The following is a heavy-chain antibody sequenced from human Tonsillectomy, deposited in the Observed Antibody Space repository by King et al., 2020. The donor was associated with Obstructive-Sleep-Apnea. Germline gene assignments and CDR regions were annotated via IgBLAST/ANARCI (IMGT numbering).Heavy chain of an antibody. D-gene: IGHD6-19*01. CDR3: ATFSSAWYFDY. Sequence: QLVQSGAEVKKPGASVKVSCKTSGYTFGTYGITWVRQAPGQGLEWMGWSNPNNGNKDYAQKLQGRVTMTKDASTTTAYMELRSLRSDDTAVYYCATFSSAWYFDYWGQGTLVTVSS. V-gene: IGHV1-18*01. CDR1: GYTFGTYG. J-gene: IGHJ4*02. CDR2: SNPNNGNK.